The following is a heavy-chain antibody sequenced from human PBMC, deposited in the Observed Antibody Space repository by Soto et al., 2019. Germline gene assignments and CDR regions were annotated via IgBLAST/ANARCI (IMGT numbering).Heavy chain of an antibody. CDR2: IGSKANNYAT. CDR3: AKGDFTGGYHGFDI. CDR1: GFTFSGSA. V-gene: IGHV3-73*01. J-gene: IGHJ3*02. D-gene: IGHD5-12*01. Sequence: PGGSLRLSCAASGFTFSGSAMHWVRQASGKGQEWVGRIGSKANNYATAYTASVKGRFTISRDDSKNTAYLQMNSLRAEDTAVYYCAKGDFTGGYHGFDIWGQGTMVTVSS.